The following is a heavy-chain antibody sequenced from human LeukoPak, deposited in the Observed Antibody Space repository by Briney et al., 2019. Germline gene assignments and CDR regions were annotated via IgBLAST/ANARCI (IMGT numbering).Heavy chain of an antibody. V-gene: IGHV3-74*01. D-gene: IGHD5-12*01. J-gene: IGHJ6*03. CDR2: INSDGSST. CDR1: GFTFSSYW. CDR3: ARDAVATIGYYYYYMDV. Sequence: GGSLRLSCAASGFTFSSYWMHWVRQAPGKGLVWVSRINSDGSSTSYADSVKGRFTISRDNAKNTLYLQMNSLRAEDTAVCYCARDAVATIGYYYYYMDVWGKGTTVTISS.